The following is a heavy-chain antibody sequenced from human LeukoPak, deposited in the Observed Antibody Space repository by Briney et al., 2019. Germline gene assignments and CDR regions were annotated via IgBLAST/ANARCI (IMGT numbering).Heavy chain of an antibody. V-gene: IGHV3-74*01. CDR1: GFTFSSYW. Sequence: GGSLRLSCAVSGFTFSSYWVHWVRQAPGKGLVWVSRIDRDGSRINYADSVKGRFTISRDNGKNTLFLQMNSLRAEDAAVYYCVRGNDYGGPHYWGQGALVTVSS. J-gene: IGHJ4*02. D-gene: IGHD4-23*01. CDR3: VRGNDYGGPHY. CDR2: IDRDGSRI.